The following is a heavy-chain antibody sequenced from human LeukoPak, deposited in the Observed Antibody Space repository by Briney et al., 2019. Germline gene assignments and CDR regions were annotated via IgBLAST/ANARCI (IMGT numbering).Heavy chain of an antibody. J-gene: IGHJ4*02. V-gene: IGHV3-48*02. CDR1: GFTFSSYS. CDR2: IITSSRTI. CDR3: ARDSEYSGYDLGGDFDY. Sequence: GGSLKLSCAASGFTFSSYSMNWVRQAPGKGLEWVSYIITSSRTIYYADSVKGRFTISRDNAKNSLYLQMNSLRDEDTAVYYCARDSEYSGYDLGGDFDYWGQGTLVTVSS. D-gene: IGHD5-12*01.